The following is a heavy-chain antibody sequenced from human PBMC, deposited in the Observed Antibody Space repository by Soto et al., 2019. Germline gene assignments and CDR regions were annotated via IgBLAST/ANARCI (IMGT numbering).Heavy chain of an antibody. CDR2: ICCGEST. Sequence: TLPLTYTVFGSYITGEGYYWTLIRQLPGKGLEWIGHICCGESTFYNPFLERGASTSAHASKKQLALILSSVTAADAAVYYCGRTRVGERHFASWGRGTLVTV. CDR3: GRTRVGERHFAS. D-gene: IGHD3-3*02. CDR1: GSYITGEGYY. J-gene: IGHJ1*01. V-gene: IGHV4-31*03.